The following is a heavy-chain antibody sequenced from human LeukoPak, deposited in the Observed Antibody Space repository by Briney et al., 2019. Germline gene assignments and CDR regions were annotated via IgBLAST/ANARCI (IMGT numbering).Heavy chain of an antibody. Sequence: GGSLRLSCAVSGLTFSSSWTDWVRQAPGKGLEWVASINPDGNKKYSADSVKGRFTISRDNAENSLYLQMNSLRVEDTAFYYCARDLAYSRLDYWGQGMLVTVSS. CDR3: ARDLAYSRLDY. CDR1: GLTFSSSW. V-gene: IGHV3-7*01. D-gene: IGHD5-18*01. J-gene: IGHJ4*02. CDR2: INPDGNKK.